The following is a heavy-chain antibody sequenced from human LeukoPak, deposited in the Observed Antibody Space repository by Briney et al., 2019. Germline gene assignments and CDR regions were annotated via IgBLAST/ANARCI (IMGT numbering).Heavy chain of an antibody. Sequence: SETLSLTCTVSDYSISSGYYWGWIRQPPGKGLEWIGSISHSVSTSYNPSLKSRVTISVDTSENHFSLKLSSVTAADSAIYYCARDNNGWSDYWGQGILVTVSS. V-gene: IGHV4-38-2*02. CDR1: DYSISSGYY. J-gene: IGHJ4*02. CDR2: ISHSVST. D-gene: IGHD6-19*01. CDR3: ARDNNGWSDY.